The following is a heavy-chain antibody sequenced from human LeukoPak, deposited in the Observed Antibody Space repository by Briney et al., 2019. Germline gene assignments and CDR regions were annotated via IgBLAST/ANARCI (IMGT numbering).Heavy chain of an antibody. D-gene: IGHD3-10*01. CDR1: GGSISGSSFY. CDR3: ARGYYQVDYYGLDV. J-gene: IGHJ6*02. CDR2: IYQSGTT. Sequence: PSETLSLTCTVSGGSISGSSFYWTWFRQPPGKGLEWIGFIYQSGTTYYNPSLQSRVNISVDTSKNHFSLRLASLTAADTALYYCARGYYQVDYYGLDVWGQGTMVTVSS. V-gene: IGHV4-39*02.